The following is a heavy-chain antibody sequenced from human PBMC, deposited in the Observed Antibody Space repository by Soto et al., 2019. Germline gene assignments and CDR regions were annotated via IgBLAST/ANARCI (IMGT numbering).Heavy chain of an antibody. Sequence: QVQLVQSGAEVKKPGASVKVSCKASGYVFTNYFMHWVRQAPGQGLEWMGIINPNGGGTSYAQKFEGRATMTRDSATSTLYMDLSSLRSEDTALYFCAREVGSNSWSYYYGMDVWGQGTSVTVSS. CDR1: GYVFTNYF. D-gene: IGHD6-13*01. V-gene: IGHV1-46*01. CDR3: AREVGSNSWSYYYGMDV. J-gene: IGHJ6*02. CDR2: INPNGGGT.